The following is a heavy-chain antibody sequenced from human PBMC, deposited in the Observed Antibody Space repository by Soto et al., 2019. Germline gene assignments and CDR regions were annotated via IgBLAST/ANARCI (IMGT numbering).Heavy chain of an antibody. CDR3: ARHEVLRYFDRYYYYGMDV. V-gene: IGHV5-51*01. CDR2: IYPGDSDT. J-gene: IGHJ6*02. D-gene: IGHD3-9*01. Sequence: GESLKISCKGSGYSFTSYWIGWVRQMPGKGLEWMGIIYPGDSDTRYSPSFPGQVTISADKSISTAYLQWSSLKASDTAMYYCARHEVLRYFDRYYYYGMDVWGQGTTVTVSS. CDR1: GYSFTSYW.